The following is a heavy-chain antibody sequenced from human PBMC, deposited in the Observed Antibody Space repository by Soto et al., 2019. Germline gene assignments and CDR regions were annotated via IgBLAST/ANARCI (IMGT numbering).Heavy chain of an antibody. J-gene: IGHJ4*02. CDR3: VRVAYGDLGG. D-gene: IGHD4-17*01. CDR1: GFTFSSYW. CDR2: IKSDGSDT. V-gene: IGHV3-74*01. Sequence: EVQLVESGGGLVQPGGSLRLSCAASGFTFSSYWMHGVRQAPGKGLVWVSRIKSDGSDTSYADSVKGRFTISRDNAKNTLYLQMSSLRAEDTAVYYCVRVAYGDLGGWGQGTLVTVSS.